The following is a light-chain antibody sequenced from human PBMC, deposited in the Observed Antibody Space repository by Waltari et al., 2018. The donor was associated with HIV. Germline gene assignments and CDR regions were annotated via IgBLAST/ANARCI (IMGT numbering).Light chain of an antibody. CDR1: SRDVGSYNF. CDR3: CSYAGSSTYVV. Sequence: QSALTQPASVSGSPGQSITIPCPGTSRDVGSYNFVPWYQQHPGNAPKLIIYEGDKRPSGVSYRFSGSKSGSTASLTISGLQAEDEADYYCCSYAGSSTYVVFGGGTQLTVL. CDR2: EGD. J-gene: IGLJ2*01. V-gene: IGLV2-23*01.